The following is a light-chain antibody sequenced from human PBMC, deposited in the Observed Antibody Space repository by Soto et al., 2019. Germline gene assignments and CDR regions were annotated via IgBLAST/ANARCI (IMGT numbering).Light chain of an antibody. CDR1: QSVSSSY. Sequence: EIVLTQSPATLSLSPGNRATLSCRASQSVSSSYLAWYQQKPGQAPRLLIYGASSRATGIPDRFSGSGSGTDFTLTISRLEPEDFAVYYCQQYGSSSWTFGQGTKVEIK. V-gene: IGKV3-20*01. CDR2: GAS. CDR3: QQYGSSSWT. J-gene: IGKJ1*01.